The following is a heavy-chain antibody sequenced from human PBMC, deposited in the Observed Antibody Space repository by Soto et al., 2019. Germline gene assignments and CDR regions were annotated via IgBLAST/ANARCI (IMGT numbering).Heavy chain of an antibody. CDR1: GYTFTSYA. CDR2: INAGNGNT. D-gene: IGHD1-26*01. Sequence: ASGKVSCKASGYTFTSYAMHWVRQAPGQRLEWMGWINAGNGNTKYSQKFQGRVTITRDTSASTAYMELSSLRSEDTAVYYCARDYSGHDAFDLWGQGTMVTDSS. J-gene: IGHJ3*01. CDR3: ARDYSGHDAFDL. V-gene: IGHV1-3*01.